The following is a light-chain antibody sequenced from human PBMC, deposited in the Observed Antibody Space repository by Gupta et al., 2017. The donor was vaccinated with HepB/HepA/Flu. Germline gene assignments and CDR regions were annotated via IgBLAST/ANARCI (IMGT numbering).Light chain of an antibody. CDR2: DVS. CDR1: SSDVGSYNY. J-gene: IGLJ1*01. Sequence: QSALTQPASVSGSPGQSITLSCTGTSSDVGSYNYVSWYQQHPGKAPTLMIYDVSNRPSGVSNRFSGSKSGNTASLTISGLQAEDEAYYYCSSYTSSSTRVFGTGTKVTVL. V-gene: IGLV2-14*01. CDR3: SSYTSSSTRV.